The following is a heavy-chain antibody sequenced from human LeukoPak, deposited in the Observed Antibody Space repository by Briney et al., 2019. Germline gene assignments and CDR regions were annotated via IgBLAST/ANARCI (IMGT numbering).Heavy chain of an antibody. D-gene: IGHD5-12*01. CDR3: AKDRHSGYDFDY. V-gene: IGHV3-7*01. CDR2: IKHNGGEK. J-gene: IGHJ4*02. Sequence: GGSLRLSCVASGFTFTDYFMSWVRQAPGKGLEWVASIKHNGGEKYYVDSVKGRFTISRDNAKNSLYLEMSSLRVEDTAVYYCAKDRHSGYDFDYWGQGTLVTVSS. CDR1: GFTFTDYF.